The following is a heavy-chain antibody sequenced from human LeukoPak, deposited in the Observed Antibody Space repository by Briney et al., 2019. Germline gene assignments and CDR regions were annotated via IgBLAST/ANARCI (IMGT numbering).Heavy chain of an antibody. D-gene: IGHD5-12*01. J-gene: IGHJ4*02. CDR2: FDPEDVKT. V-gene: IGHV1-24*01. CDR3: ATGYIVATIDY. CDR1: GYTLTELS. Sequence: ASVKVSCKVSGYTLTELSVHWVRQAPGKGLEWMGGFDPEDVKTIYTQKFQGRVAMTEDTSTNTAYMELSSLRSDDTAVYYCATGYIVATIDYWGQGTLVTVSS.